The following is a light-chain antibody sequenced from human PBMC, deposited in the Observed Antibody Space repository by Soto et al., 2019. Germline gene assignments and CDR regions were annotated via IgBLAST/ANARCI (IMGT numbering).Light chain of an antibody. CDR3: QQSYSVPHT. CDR1: QNILSF. Sequence: DIQMTQSPSSLSASVGDRVTITCRASQNILSFLSWYLHKPGKAPELLIYAASSLQSGVPSRFSGSGSGTDFALTISSLQPEDFATFYCQQSYSVPHTFGQGTNLEI. V-gene: IGKV1-39*01. J-gene: IGKJ2*01. CDR2: AAS.